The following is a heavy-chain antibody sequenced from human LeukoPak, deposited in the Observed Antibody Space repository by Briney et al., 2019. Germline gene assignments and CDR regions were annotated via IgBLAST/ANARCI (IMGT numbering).Heavy chain of an antibody. CDR2: VRYDESNK. CDR1: GFIFSNYG. CDR3: LREETIVVIREPPP. Sequence: GGSLRLSCAASGFIFSNYGIHWVRQAPGKGLEWVSFVRYDESNKYYADSVKGRFTISRDNSKNTVYLQMNSLRPEDTTIYYCLREETIVVIREPPPRGQGTLVTVSS. J-gene: IGHJ4*02. V-gene: IGHV3-30*02. D-gene: IGHD3-22*01.